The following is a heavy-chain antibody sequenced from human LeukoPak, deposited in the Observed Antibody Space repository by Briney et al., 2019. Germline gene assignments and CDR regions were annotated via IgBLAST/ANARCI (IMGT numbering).Heavy chain of an antibody. J-gene: IGHJ5*02. CDR1: GYSFNSYW. V-gene: IGHV5-51*01. CDR3: ARYPLIRVSYNWFDP. D-gene: IGHD3-10*01. Sequence: LGESLRISCKGSGYSFNSYWIGWVRQMPGKGLEWMGIIYPGDSGSRYSPSFQGQVTFTADKSISTAYLQWSSLKASDTAMYYCARYPLIRVSYNWFDPWGQGTLVTVSS. CDR2: IYPGDSGS.